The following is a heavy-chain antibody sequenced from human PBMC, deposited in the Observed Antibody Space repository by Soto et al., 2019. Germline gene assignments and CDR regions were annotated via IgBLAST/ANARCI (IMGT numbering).Heavy chain of an antibody. D-gene: IGHD6-19*01. CDR3: ATSGGGWYLY. V-gene: IGHV1-8*01. CDR1: GYTFSSYD. CDR2: LNPNSGDT. J-gene: IGHJ4*02. Sequence: QVQLVQSGAEVKKPGASVKVSCKASGYTFSSYDINWVRQATGQGLEWMGWLNPNSGDTGHAQEFQGRVTLTRNTSKTTAHIELSSRTSDDTAVYYCATSGGGWYLYWGQGTLVTVSS.